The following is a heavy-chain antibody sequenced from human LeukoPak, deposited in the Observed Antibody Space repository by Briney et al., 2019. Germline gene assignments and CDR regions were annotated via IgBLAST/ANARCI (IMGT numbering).Heavy chain of an antibody. J-gene: IGHJ5*02. CDR2: INHSGST. Sequence: SETLSLTCAVYGGSFSGYYWSWIRQPPGKGLEWIGEINHSGSTNYNPSLKSRVTISVDTSKNQFSLELSSVAAADTAVYYCARGGRLKVNWFDPWGQGTLVTVSS. V-gene: IGHV4-34*01. CDR1: GGSFSGYY. CDR3: ARGGRLKVNWFDP.